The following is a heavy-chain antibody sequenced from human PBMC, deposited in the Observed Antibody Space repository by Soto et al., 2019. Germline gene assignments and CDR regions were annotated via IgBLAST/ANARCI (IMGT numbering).Heavy chain of an antibody. CDR1: GFTFSSYS. CDR3: ARRGHSSSWGGSQYFDY. J-gene: IGHJ4*02. CDR2: ISSSSSYI. D-gene: IGHD6-13*01. V-gene: IGHV3-21*01. Sequence: GGSLRLSCAASGFTFSSYSMNWVRQAPGKGLEWVSSISSSSSYIYYADSVKGRFTISRDNAKNSLYLQMNSLRAEDTAVYYCARRGHSSSWGGSQYFDYWGQGTLVTVSS.